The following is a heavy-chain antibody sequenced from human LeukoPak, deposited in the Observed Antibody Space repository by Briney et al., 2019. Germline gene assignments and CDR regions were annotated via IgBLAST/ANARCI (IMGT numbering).Heavy chain of an antibody. V-gene: IGHV4-61*01. J-gene: IGHJ4*02. D-gene: IGHD3-10*01. CDR2: IYYSGST. CDR1: GDSVRSDSHY. Sequence: SETLSLTRTVSGDSVRSDSHYWSWIRQPPGKGLELIGYIYYSGSTNYNPSLKSRVTISIDTSKNQFSLKLSSVTAADTAVYYCTRDLPRGFGELWSQGTLVTVSS. CDR3: TRDLPRGFGEL.